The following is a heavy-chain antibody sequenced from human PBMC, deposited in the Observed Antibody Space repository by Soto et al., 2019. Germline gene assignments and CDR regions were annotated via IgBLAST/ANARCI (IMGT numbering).Heavy chain of an antibody. V-gene: IGHV4-4*02. CDR2: IYHSGSA. J-gene: IGHJ5*02. Sequence: QVQLQESGTGLVKSSGTLSLTCAVSGDSISSNNLWSWVRPPPGQGLEWIGEIYHSGSANYNPSLKSRVIISVDKSKNQFSLNLSSVTAADTAVYYCARGSSTVVTPHWFDRWGQGTLVTVSS. CDR3: ARGSSTVVTPHWFDR. D-gene: IGHD4-17*01. CDR1: GDSISSNNL.